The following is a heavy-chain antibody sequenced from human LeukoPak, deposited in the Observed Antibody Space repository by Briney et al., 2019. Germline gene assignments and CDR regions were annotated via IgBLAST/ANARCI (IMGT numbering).Heavy chain of an antibody. D-gene: IGHD3-16*01. CDR3: ARDCLGHIYGLGWFDP. CDR1: GYTFPSYD. Sequence: ASVKVSCKTSGYTFPSYDLYWVRQAIGQGLEWMGWMNPNNGHADSAQKFQGRVTIPRDTLSHTFYMELKNQTSGVTADDYSARDCLGHIYGLGWFDPWGQGTLVTVSS. CDR2: MNPNNGHA. V-gene: IGHV1-8*01. J-gene: IGHJ5*02.